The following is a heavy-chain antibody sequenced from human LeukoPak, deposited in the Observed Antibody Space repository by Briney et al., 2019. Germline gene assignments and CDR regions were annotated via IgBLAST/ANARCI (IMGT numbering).Heavy chain of an antibody. CDR3: ARRGHGYGSPFDY. CDR2: IYPNGNT. Sequence: GGSLRLSCVASGSTLRSYSMNWVRQAPGKGLEWVSMIYPNGNTFYTDSVKGSFTISRDNSKNTLDLQMSSLRAEDTAVYYCARRGHGYGSPFDYWGQGTLVTVSS. V-gene: IGHV3-66*04. J-gene: IGHJ4*02. D-gene: IGHD5-18*01. CDR1: GSTLRSYS.